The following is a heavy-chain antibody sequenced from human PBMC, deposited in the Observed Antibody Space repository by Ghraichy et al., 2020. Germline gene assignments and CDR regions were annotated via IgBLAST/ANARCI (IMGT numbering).Heavy chain of an antibody. Sequence: GESLRLSCAASGFTFSSYAMSWVRQAPGKGLEWVSAISGSGGSTYYADSVKGRFTISRDNSKNTLYLQMNSLRAEDTAVYYCAKDGGRGPLPPYGDYVYWGQGTLVTVSS. V-gene: IGHV3-23*01. CDR1: GFTFSSYA. CDR2: ISGSGGST. D-gene: IGHD4-17*01. CDR3: AKDGGRGPLPPYGDYVY. J-gene: IGHJ4*02.